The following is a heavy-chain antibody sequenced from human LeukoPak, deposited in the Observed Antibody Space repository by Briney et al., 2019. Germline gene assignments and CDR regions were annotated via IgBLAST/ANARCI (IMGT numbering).Heavy chain of an antibody. J-gene: IGHJ4*02. CDR3: ARDGGGAFDY. Sequence: GGSLRLSCAASGFTVTDYYISWVRQAPGKRLEWVSVSFNDGSAYYADSVKGRFTISRHNFENTLYLQRHSLRAEDTAVYYCARDGGGAFDYWGQGTLVIVSS. V-gene: IGHV3-53*01. CDR1: GFTVTDYY. CDR2: SFNDGSA. D-gene: IGHD3-16*01.